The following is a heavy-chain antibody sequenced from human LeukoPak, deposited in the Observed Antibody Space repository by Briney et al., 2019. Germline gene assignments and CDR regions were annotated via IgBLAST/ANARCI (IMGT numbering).Heavy chain of an antibody. CDR2: IKQDGSEK. D-gene: IGHD3-22*01. Sequence: EGSLRLSCAASGFTFSSYWMSWVRQAPGKGLEWVANIKQDGSEKYYVDSVKGRFTISRDNAKNSLYLQMNSLRAEDTAVYYCARPPPYYDSSGYRVWGQGTLVTVSS. CDR1: GFTFSSYW. J-gene: IGHJ4*02. V-gene: IGHV3-7*01. CDR3: ARPPPYYDSSGYRV.